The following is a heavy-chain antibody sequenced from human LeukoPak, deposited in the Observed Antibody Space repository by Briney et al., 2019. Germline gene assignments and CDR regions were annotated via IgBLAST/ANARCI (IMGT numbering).Heavy chain of an antibody. V-gene: IGHV3-74*01. D-gene: IGHD2-21*01. CDR1: GFTFSSYW. CDR3: VRDVWGDRDGFFEY. J-gene: IGHJ4*02. Sequence: GGSLRLSCAASGFTFSSYWMHWVRQAPGKGLLRVSRINIDGRSTSYAPSVTGRFTMSRDNAKNTVYLQMNSLRAEDAAVYYCVRDVWGDRDGFFEYWGQGTLVTVSS. CDR2: INIDGRST.